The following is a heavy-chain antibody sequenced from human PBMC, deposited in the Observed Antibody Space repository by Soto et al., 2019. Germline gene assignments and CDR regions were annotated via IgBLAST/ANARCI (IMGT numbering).Heavy chain of an antibody. V-gene: IGHV3-30-3*01. CDR1: GFTFSSYA. J-gene: IGHJ6*02. CDR3: ARTTDTAMAPTYYYGMDV. CDR2: ISYDGSNK. Sequence: QVQLVESGGGVVQPGRSLRLSCAASGFTFSSYAMHWVRQAPGKGLEWVAVISYDGSNKYYADSVKGRFTISRDNSKNTLYLQMNSLRAEDTAVYYYARTTDTAMAPTYYYGMDVWGQGTTVTVSS. D-gene: IGHD5-18*01.